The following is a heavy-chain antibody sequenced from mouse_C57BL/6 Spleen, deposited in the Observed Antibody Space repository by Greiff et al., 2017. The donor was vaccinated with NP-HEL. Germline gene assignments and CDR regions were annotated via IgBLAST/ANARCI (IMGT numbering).Heavy chain of an antibody. D-gene: IGHD1-1*01. CDR3: ARGDGSSFYGFDY. CDR2: IHPNSGST. CDR1: GYTFTSYW. V-gene: IGHV1-64*01. Sequence: VQLQQSGAELVKPGASVKLSCKASGYTFTSYWMHWVKQRPGQGLEWIGMIHPNSGSTNYNEKFKSKATLTVDKSSSTAYMQLSSLTSEDSAVYYCARGDGSSFYGFDYWGQGTTLTVSS. J-gene: IGHJ2*01.